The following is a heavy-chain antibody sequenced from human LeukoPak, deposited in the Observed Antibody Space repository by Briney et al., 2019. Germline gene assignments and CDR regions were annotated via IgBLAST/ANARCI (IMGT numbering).Heavy chain of an antibody. CDR2: ISGSGGST. CDR1: GFTFSSYA. CDR3: AKTLFSGYDYGIHFDY. D-gene: IGHD5-12*01. V-gene: IGHV3-23*01. Sequence: QPGGSLRLSCAASGFTFSSYAMSWVRQAPGKGLEWVSAISGSGGSTYYADSVKGQFTISRDNSKNTLYLQMNSLRAEDTAVYYCAKTLFSGYDYGIHFDYWGQGTLVTVSS. J-gene: IGHJ4*02.